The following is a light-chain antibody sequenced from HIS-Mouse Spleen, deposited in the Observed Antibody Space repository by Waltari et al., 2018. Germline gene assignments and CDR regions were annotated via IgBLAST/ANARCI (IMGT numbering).Light chain of an antibody. J-gene: IGLJ2*01. CDR1: SSDVGGYNY. CDR3: SSYTSSSNVV. CDR2: DVS. V-gene: IGLV2-14*03. Sequence: QSALTQPASVSGSPGQSITIPCTGTSSDVGGYNYVSWYQQHPGKAPKLMIYDVSNRASGVSNRFSGSKSGNTASLTISGLQAEDEADYYCSSYTSSSNVVFGGGTKLTVL.